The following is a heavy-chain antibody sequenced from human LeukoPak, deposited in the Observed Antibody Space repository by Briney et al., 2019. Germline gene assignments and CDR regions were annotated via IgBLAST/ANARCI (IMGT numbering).Heavy chain of an antibody. CDR1: GGSVSSGRCY. Sequence: SSETLSLTCTVSGGSVSSGRCYWSWIRRPPGKGLEWIGYLYYSGSTGYNPSLRSRVTMSVDTSNNHFFLKLSSVTGADTAVYYCARGDRVGSSGYYFDNWGQGTLVTVSS. D-gene: IGHD3-10*01. CDR3: ARGDRVGSSGYYFDN. CDR2: LYYSGST. V-gene: IGHV4-61*01. J-gene: IGHJ4*02.